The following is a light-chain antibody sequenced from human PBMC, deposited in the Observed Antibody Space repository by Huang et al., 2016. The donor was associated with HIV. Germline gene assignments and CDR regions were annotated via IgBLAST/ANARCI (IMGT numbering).Light chain of an antibody. CDR1: QGISSY. CDR2: GAY. Sequence: AIRMTQSPASLSASTGDRVTITCRASQGISSYLAWYQQKPGKAPKLLIYGAYTLQSGVPSRCSGSGSGTDFTLTISCLQSEDFATYYCHQYYTYPRTFGPGTEVYV. V-gene: IGKV1-8*01. CDR3: HQYYTYPRT. J-gene: IGKJ3*01.